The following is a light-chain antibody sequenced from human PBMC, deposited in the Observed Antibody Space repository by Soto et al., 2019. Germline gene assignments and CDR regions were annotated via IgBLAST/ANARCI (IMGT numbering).Light chain of an antibody. J-gene: IGKJ3*01. Sequence: DIQMTQPPSSLSASVGDRATITCRASQSINRYINWYQQKPGKAPKLLINAASSLQSGVPSRFSGSGSGTDFTLTISNLQPEDFATYYCQQTYTTPFTFGPGTKVDIK. CDR3: QQTYTTPFT. CDR1: QSINRY. V-gene: IGKV1-39*01. CDR2: AAS.